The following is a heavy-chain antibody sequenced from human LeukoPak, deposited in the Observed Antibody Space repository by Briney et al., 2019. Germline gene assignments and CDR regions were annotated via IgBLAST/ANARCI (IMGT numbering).Heavy chain of an antibody. CDR2: IWYDGSNK. J-gene: IGHJ4*02. CDR3: ARDHGIAVAEYYFDY. Sequence: GGSLRLSCAASGFTFSSYGMHWVRQAPGKGLEWVAVIWYDGSNKYYADSVKGRFTISRDNSKNTLYLQMNSLGAEDTAVYYCARDHGIAVAEYYFDYWGQGALVTVSS. D-gene: IGHD6-19*01. CDR1: GFTFSSYG. V-gene: IGHV3-33*01.